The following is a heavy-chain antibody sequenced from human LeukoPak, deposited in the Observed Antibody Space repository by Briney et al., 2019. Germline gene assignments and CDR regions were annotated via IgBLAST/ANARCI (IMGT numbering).Heavy chain of an antibody. J-gene: IGHJ5*02. CDR3: TKDPNGDYVGAFDP. V-gene: IGHV3-23*01. Sequence: HPGGSLRLSCAASGFTFSSFAMTWVRQAPGKGLEWVSSITGNHGATYNIDSVKGRFTISRDNSQNTLYLQMNSLRAEDTAVYYCTKDPNGDYVGAFDPWGQGTLVTVSS. CDR1: GFTFSSFA. D-gene: IGHD4-17*01. CDR2: ITGNHGAT.